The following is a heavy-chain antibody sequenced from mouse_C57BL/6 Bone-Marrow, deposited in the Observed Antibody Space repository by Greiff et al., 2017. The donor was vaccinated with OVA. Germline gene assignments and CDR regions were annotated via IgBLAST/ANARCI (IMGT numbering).Heavy chain of an antibody. Sequence: EVKVVESGGGLVQSGRSLRLSCATSGFTFSDFYMEWVRQAPGKGLEWIAASRNKANDYTTEYSASVKGRFIVSRDTSQSILYLQMNALTAEDTAIYYCARDAGYFDVWGTGTTVTVSS. CDR2: SRNKANDYTT. CDR3: ARDAGYFDV. J-gene: IGHJ1*03. V-gene: IGHV7-1*01. CDR1: GFTFSDFY.